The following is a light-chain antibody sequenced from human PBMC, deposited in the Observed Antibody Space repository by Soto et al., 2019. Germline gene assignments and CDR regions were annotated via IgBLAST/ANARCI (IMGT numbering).Light chain of an antibody. V-gene: IGLV2-14*01. CDR2: DVS. CDR3: SSYTTATTRV. J-gene: IGLJ3*02. CDR1: SSDVGAYTY. Sequence: QSALTQPASVSGSPGQSITISCTGTSSDVGAYTYVSWYQQHPGKAPKLMIFDVSNRPSGVSNRFSGSKSGNTASLTISGLQAADEADSYCSSYTTATTRVFGGGTTVTVL.